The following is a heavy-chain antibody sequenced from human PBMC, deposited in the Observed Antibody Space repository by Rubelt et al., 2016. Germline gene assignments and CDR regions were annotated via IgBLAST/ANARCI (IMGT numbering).Heavy chain of an antibody. D-gene: IGHD6-6*01. CDR1: GYTFTGYY. J-gene: IGHJ2*01. CDR3: ARDRIRIAARQGWYFDL. Sequence: QVQLVQSGAEVKKPGASVKVSCKASGYTFTGYYMHWVRQAPGQGLEWMGWISAYNGNTNYAQKLQGRVTLTTGTSTSTAYMELRSLRSDDTAVYYCARDRIRIAARQGWYFDLWGRGTLVTVSS. CDR2: ISAYNGNT. V-gene: IGHV1-18*04.